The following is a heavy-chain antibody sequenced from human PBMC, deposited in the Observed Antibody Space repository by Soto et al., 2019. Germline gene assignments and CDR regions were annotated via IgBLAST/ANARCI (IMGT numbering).Heavy chain of an antibody. J-gene: IGHJ6*02. Sequence: GASVNVSCNASGYTFTDYYIHWVRQAPGQGLEWMGWINPTGGGTNYAQSFRGRATMTRDTSISTAYMELSRLTSDDTAVFYCARTYSSRYFYNQYSMDVWGQGTTVTVYS. CDR3: ARTYSSRYFYNQYSMDV. CDR1: GYTFTDYY. V-gene: IGHV1-2*02. D-gene: IGHD3-22*01. CDR2: INPTGGGT.